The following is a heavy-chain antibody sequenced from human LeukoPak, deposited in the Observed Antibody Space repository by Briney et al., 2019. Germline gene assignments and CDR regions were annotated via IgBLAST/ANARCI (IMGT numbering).Heavy chain of an antibody. J-gene: IGHJ4*02. D-gene: IGHD3-3*01. CDR3: SRDGGFWSAYPLDY. CDR1: GFNFNTYA. Sequence: GGSLRLSCAASGFNFNTYAMSWVRQAPGKGLEWVSYISTTSSNIYYADSVEGRFTISRDNAKNLLYLQMDSLRDEDTAVYYCSRDGGFWSAYPLDYWGQGTLVTVSA. V-gene: IGHV3-48*02. CDR2: ISTTSSNI.